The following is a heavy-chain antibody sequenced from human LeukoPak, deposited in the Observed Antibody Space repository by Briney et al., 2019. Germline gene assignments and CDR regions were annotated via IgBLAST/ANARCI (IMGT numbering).Heavy chain of an antibody. CDR2: INWNGSIT. CDR1: GFIFDDYG. Sequence: GGSLRLSCAASGFIFDDYGMSWVRQAPGKGLEWVSGINWNGSITGYADSVKGRFTISRDNAKNSLYLQMNSLRAEDTAVYYCARGDENYYGSGSQDYWGQGTLVTVSS. J-gene: IGHJ4*02. V-gene: IGHV3-20*04. CDR3: ARGDENYYGSGSQDY. D-gene: IGHD3-10*01.